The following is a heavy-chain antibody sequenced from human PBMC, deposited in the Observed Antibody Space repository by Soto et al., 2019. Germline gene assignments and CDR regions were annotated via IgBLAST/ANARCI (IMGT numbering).Heavy chain of an antibody. D-gene: IGHD6-6*01. CDR3: ARTSRFDC. CDR1: CGSFSSYY. Sequence: QVHLQQWGAGLLKPSDTLSLTCAVYCGSFSSYYWSWIRQPPGKGLEWIGEINHSGSTNYNPSLKSRVTMSVDTSKNQFSLKLSSVTAADTAVYYCARTSRFDCWGQGTLVTVSS. V-gene: IGHV4-34*01. J-gene: IGHJ4*02. CDR2: INHSGST.